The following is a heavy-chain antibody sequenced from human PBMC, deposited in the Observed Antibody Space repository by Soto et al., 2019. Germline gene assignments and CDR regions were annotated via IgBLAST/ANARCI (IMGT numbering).Heavy chain of an antibody. CDR3: AISTGVFGRLFVIPSDY. CDR1: GFTYESYA. Sequence: EVQLVESGGGLVQPGGSLRLSCAASGFTYESYAMSWVRQAPGKGLEWVSGINSGGTVAHYADSVKGRFAISRDNSKNTLSLEMNELRADVTVLYYCAISTGVFGRLFVIPSDYWGQGTLVT. CDR2: INSGGTVA. D-gene: IGHD3-16*02. J-gene: IGHJ4*02. V-gene: IGHV3-23*04.